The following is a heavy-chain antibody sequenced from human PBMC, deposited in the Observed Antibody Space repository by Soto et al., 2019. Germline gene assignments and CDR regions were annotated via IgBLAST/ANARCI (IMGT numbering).Heavy chain of an antibody. D-gene: IGHD6-19*01. J-gene: IGHJ4*02. V-gene: IGHV4-38-2*01. CDR1: GYSISSGYY. Sequence: SETLSLTCAVSGYSISSGYYWGWIRQPPGKGLEWIGSIYHSGSTYYNPSLKSRVTISVDTSKNQFSLKLSSVTAADTAVYYCARVRWLVGRDFDYWGQGTLVTVSS. CDR2: IYHSGST. CDR3: ARVRWLVGRDFDY.